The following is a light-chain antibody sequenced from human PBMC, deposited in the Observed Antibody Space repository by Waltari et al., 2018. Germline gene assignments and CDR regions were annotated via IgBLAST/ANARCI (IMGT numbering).Light chain of an antibody. CDR2: GKD. CDR3: SSRNGGASQVV. V-gene: IGLV3-19*01. J-gene: IGLJ2*01. CDR1: TLRTSY. Sequence: SSELTQDPAVSVALGQTIRITCQGDTLRTSYASWYQVKPGQAPLLVMYGKDKRPSGGPDRIAGSSSGTTSSLTITGAQAEDEADYYCSSRNGGASQVVFAGGTKVTVL.